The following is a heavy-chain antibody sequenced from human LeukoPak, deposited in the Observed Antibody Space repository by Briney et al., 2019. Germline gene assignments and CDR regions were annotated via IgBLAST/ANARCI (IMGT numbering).Heavy chain of an antibody. CDR2: INHSGST. CDR1: GGSFSGYY. D-gene: IGHD2-15*01. CDR3: ARGHKGGSCRY. J-gene: IGHJ4*02. V-gene: IGHV4-34*01. Sequence: SETLFLTCAVYGGSFSGYYWSWIRQPPGKGLEWIGEINHSGSTNYNPSLKSRVTISVDTSKNQFSLKLSSVTAADAAVYYCARGHKGGSCRYWGQGTLVTVSS.